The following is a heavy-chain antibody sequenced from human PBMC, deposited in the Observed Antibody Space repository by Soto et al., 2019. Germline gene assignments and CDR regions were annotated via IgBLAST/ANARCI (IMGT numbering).Heavy chain of an antibody. D-gene: IGHD4-17*01. CDR3: ARSTVHDAFDF. V-gene: IGHV1-3*01. J-gene: IGHJ3*01. CDR2: INAGNDNT. Sequence: ASVKVSCKASGYTFTSYAMHWVRQAPGQRLEWMGWINAGNDNTKYSQKFQGRVTITRDTSASTAYMELSSLRSEDTAVYYCARSTVHDAFDFWGQGTMVTVSS. CDR1: GYTFTSYA.